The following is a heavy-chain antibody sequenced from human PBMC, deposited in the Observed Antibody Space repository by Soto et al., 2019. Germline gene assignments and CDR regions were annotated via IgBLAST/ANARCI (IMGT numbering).Heavy chain of an antibody. J-gene: IGHJ3*02. CDR3: ARWGHPAVKAYDI. CDR1: GDSISSRSYY. V-gene: IGHV4-39*07. Sequence: PSETLSLTCTVTGDSISSRSYYWGWIRQPPGKGLEWIGSIYYSGSTYNNPSLRSRVSMSVDTSKNQFSLKMTSVTAADTAVYYCARWGHPAVKAYDIWGQGAMVTVSS. D-gene: IGHD2-21*01. CDR2: IYYSGST.